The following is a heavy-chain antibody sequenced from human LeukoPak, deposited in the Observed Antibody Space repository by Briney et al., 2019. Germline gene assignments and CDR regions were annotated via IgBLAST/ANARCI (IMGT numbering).Heavy chain of an antibody. D-gene: IGHD1-26*01. CDR2: IHYTGRA. V-gene: IGHV4-39*02. CDR3: ARWTLRVGATRADAFDI. J-gene: IGHJ3*02. Sequence: SETLSLTCSVFGGSISSTTYYWVWIRQPPGKGLECIASIHYTGRAYYNPSLKSRVTISADTSKNHFSLKLSSVTAADTAVYYCARWTLRVGATRADAFDIWGQGTMVTVSS. CDR1: GGSISSTTYY.